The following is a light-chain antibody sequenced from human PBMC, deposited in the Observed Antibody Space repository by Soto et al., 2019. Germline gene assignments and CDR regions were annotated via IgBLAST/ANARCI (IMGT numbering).Light chain of an antibody. CDR1: XSVLYSSNNKNY. Sequence: DIVMTQSPNSLAVSLGERATINXXSGXSVLYSSNNKNYLAWYQQKPGQPPKXXIYWASTRESGVPDRFSGSGAGTDFTLTISSLQAEDVAVYYCQQYYSTPLTFGGGTKVDIK. J-gene: IGKJ4*01. V-gene: IGKV4-1*01. CDR2: WAS. CDR3: QQYYSTPLT.